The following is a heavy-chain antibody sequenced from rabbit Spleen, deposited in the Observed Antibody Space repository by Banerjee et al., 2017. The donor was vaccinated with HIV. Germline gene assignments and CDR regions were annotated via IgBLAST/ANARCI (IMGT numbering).Heavy chain of an antibody. CDR3: ARNYVNVFDP. J-gene: IGHJ2*01. CDR1: GFSFSDRDV. CDR2: INASTGKP. D-gene: IGHD1-1*01. V-gene: IGHV1S45*01. Sequence: QEQLVESGGGLVQPEGSLTLTCKASGFSFSDRDVMCWVRQAPGKGLEWIACINASTGKPVYATWASGRFTISKASSTTVTLKMTSLTAADTATYFCARNYVNVFDPWGQGTLVTVS.